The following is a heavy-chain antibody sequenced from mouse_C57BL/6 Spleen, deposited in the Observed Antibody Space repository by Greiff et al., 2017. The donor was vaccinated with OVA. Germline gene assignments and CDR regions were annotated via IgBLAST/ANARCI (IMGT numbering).Heavy chain of an antibody. D-gene: IGHD2-13*01. CDR2: IWSGGST. J-gene: IGHJ2*01. CDR1: GFSLTSYG. CDR3: ARNGGDPYYFDY. V-gene: IGHV2-2*01. Sequence: VHLVESGPGLVQPSQSLSITCTVSGFSLTSYGVHWVRQSPGKGLEWLGVIWSGGSTDYNAAFISRLSISKDNSKSQVVFKMNSLQADDTAIDYCARNGGDPYYFDYWGQGTTLTVSS.